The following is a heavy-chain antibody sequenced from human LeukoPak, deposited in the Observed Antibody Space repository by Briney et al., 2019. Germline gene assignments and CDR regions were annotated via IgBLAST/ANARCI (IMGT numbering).Heavy chain of an antibody. CDR2: ITRDGSST. V-gene: IGHV3-74*01. CDR1: GFTFSSSW. Sequence: PGGSLRLSCAASGFTFSSSWMHWVRQAPGKGLVWVSRITRDGSSTTYADSVKGRFTTSRDNAKNTLYLQMDSLRDDDMAVYYCARDPGYESWSPFWGGMDVWGNGTTVIVSS. J-gene: IGHJ6*04. CDR3: ARDPGYESWSPFWGGMDV. D-gene: IGHD3-16*01.